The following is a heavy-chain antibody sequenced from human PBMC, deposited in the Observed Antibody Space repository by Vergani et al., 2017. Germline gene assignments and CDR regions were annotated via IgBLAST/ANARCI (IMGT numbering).Heavy chain of an antibody. Sequence: QVQLQQWGAGLLKPSETLSLTCAVHGGSFSGYYWSWIRQPPGKGLEWIGEINHSGSTNYNPSLKSRVTISVDTSKNQFSLKLSSVTAADTAVYYCARGGNPTSLYFDYWGQGTLVTVSS. CDR2: INHSGST. D-gene: IGHD5-24*01. CDR1: GGSFSGYY. V-gene: IGHV4-34*01. CDR3: ARGGNPTSLYFDY. J-gene: IGHJ4*02.